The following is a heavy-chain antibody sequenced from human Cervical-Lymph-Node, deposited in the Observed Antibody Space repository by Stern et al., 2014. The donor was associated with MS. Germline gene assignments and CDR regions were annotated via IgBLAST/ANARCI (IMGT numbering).Heavy chain of an antibody. Sequence: QVQLVQSGAEVKKPGASVKVSCKAAGYTFTSYYMHWVRQAPGQGLEWMGIINPSVGRTSYAQKFPGRVTMTRDTSTSTVYMELSSLRSEDTAVYYCARFEGGSWYHGALDYWGQGTLVTVSS. CDR3: ARFEGGSWYHGALDY. V-gene: IGHV1-46*01. CDR2: INPSVGRT. CDR1: GYTFTSYY. J-gene: IGHJ4*02. D-gene: IGHD6-13*01.